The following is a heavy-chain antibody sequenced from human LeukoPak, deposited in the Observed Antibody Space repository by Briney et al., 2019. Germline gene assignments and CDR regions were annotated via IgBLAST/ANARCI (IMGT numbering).Heavy chain of an antibody. J-gene: IGHJ6*03. CDR3: ARRAVVVTATDMDV. V-gene: IGHV3-23*01. CDR2: ICGSGGST. Sequence: PGGSLRLSCAASGFTFSSYAMSWVRQAPGKGLEWVSAICGSGGSTYYADSVKGRFTISRDNSKNTLYLQINSLRAEDTAVYYCARRAVVVTATDMDVWGKGTTVTVSS. D-gene: IGHD2-21*02. CDR1: GFTFSSYA.